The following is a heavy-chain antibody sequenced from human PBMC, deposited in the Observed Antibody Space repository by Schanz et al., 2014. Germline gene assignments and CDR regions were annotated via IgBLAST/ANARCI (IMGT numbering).Heavy chain of an antibody. Sequence: QVQLQESGPGLVKPSQTLSLTCTVSGGSVSSGGYYWSWIRQHPGKGLEWIGYISYSGVAYYNPTLKSRVTISVDTSKNQFSLNLSSATAADAAVYDCARDRGHGDLPGDIWGQGTMVTVSS. CDR3: ARDRGHGDLPGDI. CDR2: ISYSGVA. V-gene: IGHV4-31*03. D-gene: IGHD4-17*01. CDR1: GGSVSSGGYY. J-gene: IGHJ3*02.